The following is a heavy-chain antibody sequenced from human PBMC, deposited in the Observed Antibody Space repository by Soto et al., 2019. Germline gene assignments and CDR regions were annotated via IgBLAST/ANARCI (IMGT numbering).Heavy chain of an antibody. D-gene: IGHD6-6*01. CDR2: INPNSGGT. CDR1: GYPFTGYY. J-gene: IGHJ5*02. Sequence: SVKVSCKASGYPFTGYYMHWVRQAPGQGLEWMGWINPNSGGTNYAQKFQGRVTMTRDTSISTAYMELSRLRSDDTAVYYCARVPASSIAARRGDWFDPWGQGTLVTVSS. V-gene: IGHV1-2*02. CDR3: ARVPASSIAARRGDWFDP.